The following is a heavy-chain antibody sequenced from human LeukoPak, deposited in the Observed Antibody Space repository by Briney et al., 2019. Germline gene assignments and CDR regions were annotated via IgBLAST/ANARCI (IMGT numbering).Heavy chain of an antibody. J-gene: IGHJ4*02. CDR3: ARGWRYSYGRNFDY. CDR1: GYTFTGYY. Sequence: EASVKVSCKASGYTFTGYYMHWVRQAPGQGLEWMGWINPNSGGTNYAQKFQGRVTMTRDTSISTAYMELSRLRSDDTAVYYCARGWRYSYGRNFDYWGQGTLVTVSS. CDR2: INPNSGGT. V-gene: IGHV1-2*02. D-gene: IGHD5-18*01.